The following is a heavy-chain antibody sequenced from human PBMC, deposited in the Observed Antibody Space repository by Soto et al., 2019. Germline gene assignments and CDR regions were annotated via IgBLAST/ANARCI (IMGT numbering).Heavy chain of an antibody. V-gene: IGHV4-59*08. D-gene: IGHD6-19*01. CDR3: VRQTYSRGINDY. CDR2: IYYSGST. Sequence: PSETLSLTCTVSGGSISSYYWSWIRQPPGKGLEWIGYIYYSGSTNYNPSLKSRVTMSVDTSKNQFSLKLSSVTAADTAVYYCVRQTYSRGINDYRGQGTPVTVSS. J-gene: IGHJ4*02. CDR1: GGSISSYY.